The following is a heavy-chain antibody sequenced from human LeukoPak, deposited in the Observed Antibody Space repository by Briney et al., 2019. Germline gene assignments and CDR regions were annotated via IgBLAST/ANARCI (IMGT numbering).Heavy chain of an antibody. Sequence: TGGSLRLSCTVSGFTVSSNSMSWVRQAPGKGLEWVSFIYSSVTHYSDSVKGRFTISRDNSKNTPFLQMNSLRAEDTAVYYCARRAGAYSHPYDYWGQGTLVTVSS. V-gene: IGHV3-53*01. CDR3: ARRAGAYSHPYDY. J-gene: IGHJ4*02. CDR2: IYSSVT. D-gene: IGHD4/OR15-4a*01. CDR1: GFTVSSNS.